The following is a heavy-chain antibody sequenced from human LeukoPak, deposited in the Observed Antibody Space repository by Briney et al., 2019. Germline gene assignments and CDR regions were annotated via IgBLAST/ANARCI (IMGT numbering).Heavy chain of an antibody. CDR3: AKLAAAGNEVDY. J-gene: IGHJ4*02. Sequence: PGRSLRLSCAASGFTFSTYGMHWVRQAPGKGLERVAVISYDGSRKYYADSVKGRFIISRDNSKNTLYLQMNSLRSEDTAVYYCAKLAAAGNEVDYWGQGTLVTVSS. CDR1: GFTFSTYG. V-gene: IGHV3-30*18. CDR2: ISYDGSRK. D-gene: IGHD6-13*01.